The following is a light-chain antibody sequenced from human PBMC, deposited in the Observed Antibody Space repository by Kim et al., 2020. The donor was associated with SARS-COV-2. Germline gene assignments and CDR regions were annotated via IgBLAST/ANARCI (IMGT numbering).Light chain of an antibody. CDR3: LHFKSYPFT. CDR2: DAS. Sequence: SSVGDRVTITCRTSQDISSALAWYQQKPGKVPELLIYDASTLETGVPSRFSGSGSGTDFTLTISSLQPEDFATFYCLHFKSYPFTFGQGTRLEIK. CDR1: QDISSA. V-gene: IGKV1-13*02. J-gene: IGKJ5*01.